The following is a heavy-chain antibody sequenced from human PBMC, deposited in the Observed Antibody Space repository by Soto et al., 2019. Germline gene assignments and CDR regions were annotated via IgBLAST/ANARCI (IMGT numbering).Heavy chain of an antibody. CDR3: ARDGARITVFGVVYYFDY. J-gene: IGHJ4*02. D-gene: IGHD3-3*01. Sequence: GASVKVSCKASGYTFSSHATHWVRQAPGQRLEWMGWINAGNGNTKYSQNFQGRVAITRDTSASTAYMELRSLRSEDTAVYYCARDGARITVFGVVYYFDYWGQGTLVTVSS. CDR2: INAGNGNT. CDR1: GYTFSSHA. V-gene: IGHV1-3*01.